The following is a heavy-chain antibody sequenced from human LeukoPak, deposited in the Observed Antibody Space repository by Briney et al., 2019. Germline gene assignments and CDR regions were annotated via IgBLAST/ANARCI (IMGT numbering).Heavy chain of an antibody. CDR3: AKVLTAAGLDL. V-gene: IGHV4/OR15-8*01. J-gene: IGHJ5*02. Sequence: PSETLSLTCSVSGGSISDSITWGWVRQPPGKGLEWLADIHDDGRTAPNPSLRSRLTISQDRSKNQFSLKVSSVTAADTALYYCAKVLTAAGLDLWGQGILVTVFS. CDR1: GGSISDSIT. D-gene: IGHD6-25*01. CDR2: IHDDGRT.